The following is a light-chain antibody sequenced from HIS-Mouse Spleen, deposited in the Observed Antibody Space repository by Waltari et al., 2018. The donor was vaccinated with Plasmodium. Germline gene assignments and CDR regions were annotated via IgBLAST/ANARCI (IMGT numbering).Light chain of an antibody. CDR3: YSTDSSGNHRV. Sequence: SYELTQPPSVSVSPGQTARITCSGDALPQKYAYWYQQKSGQAPVLVLYEDSKRPSGVPDRFSGSSSGTMATLTISGAQVEDEADYYCYSTDSSGNHRVFGGGTKLTVL. V-gene: IGLV3-10*01. CDR2: EDS. J-gene: IGLJ3*02. CDR1: ALPQKY.